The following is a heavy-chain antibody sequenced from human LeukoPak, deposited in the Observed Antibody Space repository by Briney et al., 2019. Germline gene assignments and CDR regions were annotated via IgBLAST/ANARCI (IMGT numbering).Heavy chain of an antibody. D-gene: IGHD1-26*01. CDR2: IYYSGIT. CDR1: GGFINPYY. J-gene: IGHJ6*03. Sequence: ETLSLTCTVSGGFINPYYWIRIRQSPGRGLEWIGYIYYSGITDYKPSLKSRVTFSIDTPKKQVSLNLTSVTAADTAIYFCVRGGSHYSYCMDVWGKGTRVTVSS. CDR3: VRGGSHYSYCMDV. V-gene: IGHV4-59*01.